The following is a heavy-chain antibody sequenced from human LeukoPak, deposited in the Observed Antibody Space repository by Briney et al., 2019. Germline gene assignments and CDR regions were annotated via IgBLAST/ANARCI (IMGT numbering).Heavy chain of an antibody. J-gene: IGHJ5*02. CDR2: ISAYNGNT. D-gene: IGHD3-3*01. V-gene: IGHV1-18*01. CDR1: GYTFTSYG. Sequence: ASVKVSCKASGYTFTSYGISWVRQAPGQGLEWMGWISAYNGNTNYAQKLQGRVTMTRDTSISTAYMELSRLRSDDTAVYYCARDHNWRVTIFGVVGKNWFDPWGQGTLVTVSS. CDR3: ARDHNWRVTIFGVVGKNWFDP.